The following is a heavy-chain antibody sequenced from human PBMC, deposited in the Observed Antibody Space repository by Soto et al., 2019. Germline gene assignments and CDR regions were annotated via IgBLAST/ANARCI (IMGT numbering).Heavy chain of an antibody. CDR2: IYGRGST. D-gene: IGHD3-16*01. V-gene: IGHV4-59*01. J-gene: IGHJ4*02. CDR3: ARDDRTYDSHAFDH. CDR1: GCSITNYY. Sequence: QVHLQESGPGLVKPSETLSLTCSVSGCSITNYYWTWIRQPPGQGLEWIGYIYGRGSTNYNPSLKSRFTISMDTAKTQFSLELRSVTAADTAVYYCARDDRTYDSHAFDHWCQGTLVTVSS.